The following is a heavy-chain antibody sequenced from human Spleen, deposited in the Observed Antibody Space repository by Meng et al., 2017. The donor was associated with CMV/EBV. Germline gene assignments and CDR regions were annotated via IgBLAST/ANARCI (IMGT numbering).Heavy chain of an antibody. V-gene: IGHV3-20*04. CDR2: INWNGGST. D-gene: IGHD3-10*01. Sequence: ETLSLTCTVSGGSVSTDDYYWGWVRQTPGKGLEWVSGINWNGGSTGYADSVQGRFTISRDNAKNSLYLQMNSLRAEDTALYYCARDRGAGSYYNGYYYGVDVWGQGTTVTVSS. CDR3: ARDRGAGSYYNGYYYGVDV. J-gene: IGHJ6*02. CDR1: GGSVSTDDYY.